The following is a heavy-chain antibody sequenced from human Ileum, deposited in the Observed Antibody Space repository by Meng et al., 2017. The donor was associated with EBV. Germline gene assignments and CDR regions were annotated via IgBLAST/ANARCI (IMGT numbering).Heavy chain of an antibody. J-gene: IGHJ4*02. Sequence: GLEWMGWTYYRSKWNTDYAVSVSSRITISTDTSKNQFSLQLNSVTPEDTAVYYCARGSYYFDSWGQGTLVIVSS. D-gene: IGHD1-26*01. CDR3: ARGSYYFDS. V-gene: IGHV6-1*01. CDR2: TYYRSKWNT.